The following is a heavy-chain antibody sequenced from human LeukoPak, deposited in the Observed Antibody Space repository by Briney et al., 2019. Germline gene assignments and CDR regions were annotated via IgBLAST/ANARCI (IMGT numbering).Heavy chain of an antibody. V-gene: IGHV4-59*01. J-gene: IGHJ5*02. D-gene: IGHD3-3*01. CDR1: GGSISSYY. CDR2: IYYSGST. Sequence: SETLSLTCTVSGGSISSYYWSWIQQPPGKGLEWIGYIYYSGSTNYNPSLKSRVTISVDTSKNQFSLKLSSVTAVDTAVYYCATYDFWSGFGPWGQGTLVTVSS. CDR3: ATYDFWSGFGP.